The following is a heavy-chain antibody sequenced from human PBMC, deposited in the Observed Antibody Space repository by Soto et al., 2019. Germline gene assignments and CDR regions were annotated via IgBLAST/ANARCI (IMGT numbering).Heavy chain of an antibody. CDR3: ARLGGTSGPLYY. Sequence: GESLKISCRGSGYSFTNYWIGWVRQMPGKGLEWMGIIYPDDSDTRYSPSFQGHVTLSVDKSFNTAYLQLNSLKASDTAMYYCARLGGTSGPLYYWGQGTLVTVSS. J-gene: IGHJ4*02. D-gene: IGHD6-25*01. CDR1: GYSFTNYW. CDR2: IYPDDSDT. V-gene: IGHV5-51*01.